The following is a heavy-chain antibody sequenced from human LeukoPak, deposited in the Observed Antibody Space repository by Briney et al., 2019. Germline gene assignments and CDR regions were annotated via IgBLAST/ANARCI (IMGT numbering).Heavy chain of an antibody. V-gene: IGHV1-69*04. Sequence: SVKVSCKASGGTFSSYAINWVRQAPGQGLEWMGRLIPMFAIANYAQKLQGRVTITADKSTSTAYMELSSLRSEDTAVYYCARDRKYSSSWPDAFDIWGQGIMVTVSS. J-gene: IGHJ3*02. CDR2: LIPMFAIA. CDR3: ARDRKYSSSWPDAFDI. CDR1: GGTFSSYA. D-gene: IGHD6-13*01.